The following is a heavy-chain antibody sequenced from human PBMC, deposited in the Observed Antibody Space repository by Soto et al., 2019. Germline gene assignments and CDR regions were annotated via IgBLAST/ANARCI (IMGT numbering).Heavy chain of an antibody. CDR1: GFTFSSYS. D-gene: IGHD5-18*01. V-gene: IGHV3-21*01. CDR2: ISSSSSYI. J-gene: IGHJ4*02. Sequence: GGSLRLSCAASGFTFSSYSMNWVRQAPGKGLEWVSSISSSSSYIYYADSVKGRFTISRDNAKNSLYLQMNSLRAEDTAVYYCARGGGTAMVFDYWGQGTLVTVSS. CDR3: ARGGGTAMVFDY.